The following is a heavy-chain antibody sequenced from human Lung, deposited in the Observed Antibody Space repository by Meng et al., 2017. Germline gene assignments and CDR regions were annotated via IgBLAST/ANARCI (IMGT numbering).Heavy chain of an antibody. Sequence: EVGGSGGGSVQPGGYLRPSSAASAFTFTNPCMHWVRQGPGKGLVGVSRVNPDGNDVNYVDSVKGRFTISRDNAKDTVFLQMNNLSGDDTAVYYCTNDRLSEWGQGTLVTVSS. CDR2: VNPDGNDV. CDR1: AFTFTNPC. J-gene: IGHJ1*01. CDR3: TNDRLSE. V-gene: IGHV3-74*01. D-gene: IGHD1-1*01.